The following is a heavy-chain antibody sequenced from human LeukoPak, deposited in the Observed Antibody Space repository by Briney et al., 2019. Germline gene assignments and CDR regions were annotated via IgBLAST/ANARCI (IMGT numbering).Heavy chain of an antibody. J-gene: IGHJ4*02. CDR1: GFTFSNYW. V-gene: IGHV3-74*01. CDR3: AKGSASSGYRFDY. CDR2: INSDGINT. Sequence: PGGSLRLSCAASGFTFSNYWMHWVRQAPGKGLVWVSRINSDGINTSYADSVKGRFTISRDNSKNTLYLQMNSLRAEDTAVYYCAKGSASSGYRFDYWGQGTLVTVSS. D-gene: IGHD3-22*01.